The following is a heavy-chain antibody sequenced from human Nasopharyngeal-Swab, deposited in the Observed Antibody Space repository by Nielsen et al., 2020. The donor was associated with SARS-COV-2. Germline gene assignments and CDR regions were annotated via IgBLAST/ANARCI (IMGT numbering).Heavy chain of an antibody. D-gene: IGHD2-2*01. CDR3: ARAPVVVPAASGLAFNY. J-gene: IGHJ4*02. CDR2: ISAYNGNT. Sequence: ASVKVSCQASGYTFTSYGISWVRQAPGQGLEWMGWISAYNGNTNYAQKLQGRVTMTTDTSTSTAYMELRSLRSDDTAVYYCARAPVVVPAASGLAFNYWGQGTLVTVSS. CDR1: GYTFTSYG. V-gene: IGHV1-18*01.